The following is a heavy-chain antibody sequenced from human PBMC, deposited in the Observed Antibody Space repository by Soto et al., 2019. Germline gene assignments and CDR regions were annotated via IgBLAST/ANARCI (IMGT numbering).Heavy chain of an antibody. D-gene: IGHD3-3*02. Sequence: PSETLSLTCGVSGGSFSGHSWSWIRLSPRQGLEWIAEINDSGSTKYNPSLKSRAMISLDMSKNQCSLKMTSVTAADTGVYYCTRGAPTFWFDPRGPGXQVTVSS. CDR2: INDSGST. V-gene: IGHV4-34*01. J-gene: IGHJ5*02. CDR3: TRGAPTFWFDP. CDR1: GGSFSGHS.